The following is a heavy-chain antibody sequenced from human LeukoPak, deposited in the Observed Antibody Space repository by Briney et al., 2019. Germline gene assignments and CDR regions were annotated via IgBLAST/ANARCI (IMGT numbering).Heavy chain of an antibody. CDR1: GFTVGDYA. D-gene: IGHD6-19*01. CDR2: IRGRAYGGTT. V-gene: IGHV3-49*04. J-gene: IGHJ3*02. CDR3: TSDRRLAVRDAFDI. Sequence: GRSLRLSCTASGFTVGDYAMSWVRQDPGDGREWVGFIRGRAYGGTTEYAASVKGRFTISRDDSKSIAYLQMNSLKPEDTAVYYCTSDRRLAVRDAFDIWGQGTMVTVSS.